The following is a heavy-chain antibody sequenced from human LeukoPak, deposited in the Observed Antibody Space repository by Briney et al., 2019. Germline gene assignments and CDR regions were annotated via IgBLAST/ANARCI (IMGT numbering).Heavy chain of an antibody. D-gene: IGHD3-16*01. CDR3: ARDPGGNQNGFDI. J-gene: IGHJ3*02. CDR2: IKQDGSEK. V-gene: IGHV3-7*01. Sequence: GGSLRLSCAASGFTFSSYWMSWVRQAPGKGLEWVANIKQDGSEKYYVDSVKGRFTISRDNAKNSLYLQMNSLRAEDTAVYYCARDPGGNQNGFDIWGQGTMVTVSS. CDR1: GFTFSSYW.